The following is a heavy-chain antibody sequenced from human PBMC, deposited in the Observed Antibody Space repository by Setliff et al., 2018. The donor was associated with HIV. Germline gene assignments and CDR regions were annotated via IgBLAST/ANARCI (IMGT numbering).Heavy chain of an antibody. CDR3: ANSYSASGNYHYYDYLDV. CDR1: GFTFGEYG. Sequence: GGSLRLSCLGSGFTFGEYGMSWFRQAPGKGLEWVGFIRSRPFGGTTEYAASVKGRFTISRDDSKNTLYLQMNSLRIEDSGAYYCANSYSASGNYHYYDYLDVWGKGTTVTVSS. CDR2: IRSRPFGGTT. V-gene: IGHV3-49*03. J-gene: IGHJ6*03. D-gene: IGHD3-10*01.